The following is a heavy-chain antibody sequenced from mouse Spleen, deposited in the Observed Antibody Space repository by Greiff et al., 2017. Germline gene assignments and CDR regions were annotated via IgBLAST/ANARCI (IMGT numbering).Heavy chain of an antibody. CDR1: GFTFSSYA. J-gene: IGHJ4*01. Sequence: EVKLVESGGGLVKPGGSLKLSCAASGFTFSSYAMSWVRQTPEKRLEWVATISSGGSYTYYPDSVKGRFTISRDNAKNTLYLQMSSLRSEDTAMYYCARYYDRAMDYWGQGTSVTVSS. CDR2: ISSGGSYT. D-gene: IGHD2-4*01. CDR3: ARYYDRAMDY. V-gene: IGHV5-9-1*01.